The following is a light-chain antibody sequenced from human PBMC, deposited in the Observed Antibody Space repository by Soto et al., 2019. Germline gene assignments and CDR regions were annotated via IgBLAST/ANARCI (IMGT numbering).Light chain of an antibody. Sequence: QSVLTQPPSASGTPGQRVTISCSGGRSNIGSQTVNWYQQLPGTAPKLLIYSDDQWPSGVPDRFSGSKSGTSASLAISGLQSDDEAVYYCAAWDDNLKGWLFGGGTQLTVL. J-gene: IGLJ3*02. CDR1: RSNIGSQT. CDR2: SDD. V-gene: IGLV1-44*01. CDR3: AAWDDNLKGWL.